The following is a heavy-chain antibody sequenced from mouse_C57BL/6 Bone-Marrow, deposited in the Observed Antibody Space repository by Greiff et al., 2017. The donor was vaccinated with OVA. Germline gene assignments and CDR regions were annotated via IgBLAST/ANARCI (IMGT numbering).Heavy chain of an antibody. D-gene: IGHD1-1*01. CDR3: ARRITTPFDY. J-gene: IGHJ2*01. Sequence: VQLQQSGAELVKPGASVKMSCKASGYTFTSYWITWVKQRPGQGLEWIGDIYPGSGSTNYNQKFKGKATLTVDTSSSTAYMQLSSLTSEDSAVYYCARRITTPFDYWGQGTTLTVSS. V-gene: IGHV1-55*01. CDR1: GYTFTSYW. CDR2: IYPGSGST.